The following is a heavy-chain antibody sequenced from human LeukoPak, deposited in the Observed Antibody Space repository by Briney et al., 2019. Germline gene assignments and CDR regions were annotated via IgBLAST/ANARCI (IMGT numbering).Heavy chain of an antibody. V-gene: IGHV1-46*01. CDR1: GYTFTSYY. CDR2: INPSGGST. J-gene: IGHJ5*02. D-gene: IGHD1-14*01. CDR3: ARAITTTGHWFDP. Sequence: ASVTVSCKASGYTFTSYYMHWVRQAPGQGLEWMGIINPSGGSTSYAQKFQGRVTMTRDTSTSTVYMELSSLRSEDTAVYYCARAITTTGHWFDPWGQGTLVTVSS.